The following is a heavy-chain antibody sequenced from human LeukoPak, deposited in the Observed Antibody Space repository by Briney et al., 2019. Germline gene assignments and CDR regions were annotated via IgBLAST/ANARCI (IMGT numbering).Heavy chain of an antibody. CDR2: ISTSGTNI. CDR1: GFTFSNAW. Sequence: GGSLRLSCAASGFTFSNAWMNWVRQAPGKGLEWVSYISTSGTNIYYADSVKGRFTISRDNAKNSLYLQMNSLRAEDTAVYYCARAFRDDYGDVKFDYWGQGTLVTVSS. CDR3: ARAFRDDYGDVKFDY. D-gene: IGHD4-17*01. V-gene: IGHV3-48*04. J-gene: IGHJ4*02.